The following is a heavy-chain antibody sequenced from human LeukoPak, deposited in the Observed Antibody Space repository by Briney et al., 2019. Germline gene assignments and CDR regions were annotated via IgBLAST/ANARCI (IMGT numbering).Heavy chain of an antibody. D-gene: IGHD3-3*01. J-gene: IGHJ4*02. CDR3: AKVWFLEWLLVFDY. V-gene: IGHV3-23*01. CDR1: GFTFSSYA. Sequence: PGGSLRLSRAASGFTFSSYAMSWVRQAPGKGLEWVSGISGSGYSTYYADSVKGRFTISRDNSKNTLYPQMNSLRAEDTAVYYCAKVWFLEWLLVFDYWGQGTLVTASS. CDR2: ISGSGYST.